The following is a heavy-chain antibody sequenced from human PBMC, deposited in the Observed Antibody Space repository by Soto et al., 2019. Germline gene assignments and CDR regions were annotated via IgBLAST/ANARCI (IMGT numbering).Heavy chain of an antibody. CDR3: ARDRESCSSTSCYVDAFDI. J-gene: IGHJ3*02. CDR2: ISSSSSYI. Sequence: GGSLRLSCAASGFTFSSYSMNWVRQAPGKGLEWVSSISSSSSYIYYADSVKGRFTISRDNAKNSLYLQMNSLRAEDTAVYYCARDRESCSSTSCYVDAFDIWGQGTMVTVSS. V-gene: IGHV3-21*01. D-gene: IGHD2-2*01. CDR1: GFTFSSYS.